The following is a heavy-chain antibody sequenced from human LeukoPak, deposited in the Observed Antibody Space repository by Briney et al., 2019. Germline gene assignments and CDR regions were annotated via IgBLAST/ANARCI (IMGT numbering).Heavy chain of an antibody. CDR1: GGSISSYY. D-gene: IGHD3-10*01. CDR2: IYTSGST. V-gene: IGHV4-4*07. Sequence: ASETLSLTCTVSGGSISSYYWSWIRQPAGKGLEWIGRIYTSGSTNYNPSLKSRVTMSVDTSKNQFSLKLSSVTAADTAVYYCARDRPVLLWFGELLHQSSDAFDIWGQGTMVTVSS. J-gene: IGHJ3*02. CDR3: ARDRPVLLWFGELLHQSSDAFDI.